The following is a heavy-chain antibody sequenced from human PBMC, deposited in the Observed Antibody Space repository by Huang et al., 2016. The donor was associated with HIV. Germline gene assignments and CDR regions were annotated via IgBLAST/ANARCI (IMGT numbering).Heavy chain of an antibody. J-gene: IGHJ4*02. D-gene: IGHD3-9*01. CDR1: GFPLGGAG. CDR3: TSYDNDDYYAVL. Sequence: EVQLVESGGGKVQPGGSLKVSCAASGFPLGGAGVHWVRQASGRGFGWLGRIRSKTNNYATTYAGSVQGRFTFSTDESKNTAYLEMHRLQTEDTAMYYCTSYDNDDYYAVLWGQGTLVTVSS. CDR2: IRSKTNNYAT. V-gene: IGHV3-73*02.